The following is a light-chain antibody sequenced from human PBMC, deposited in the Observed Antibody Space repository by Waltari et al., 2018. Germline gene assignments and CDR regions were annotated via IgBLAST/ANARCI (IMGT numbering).Light chain of an antibody. CDR2: GAS. V-gene: IGKV3-20*01. CDR3: QHYLRLPAT. CDR1: QSVSRS. Sequence: EIVLTQSPGTLSLSPGERATLSCSASQSVSRSLAWYQQKPGQAPRLLIYGASSRATGIPDRFSGGGSGTDFSLTISRLEPEDFAVYYCQHYLRLPATFGQGTKVEIK. J-gene: IGKJ1*01.